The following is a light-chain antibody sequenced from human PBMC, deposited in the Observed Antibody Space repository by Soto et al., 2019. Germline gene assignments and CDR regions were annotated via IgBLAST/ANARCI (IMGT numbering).Light chain of an antibody. J-gene: IGKJ2*01. CDR2: WAS. V-gene: IGKV4-1*01. CDR1: QSVLYSSNNKNY. Sequence: DIVMTQSPDSLAVSLGERATINCKSSQSVLYSSNNKNYLAWYQQKPGQPPKLLIYWASTRESGVPDRFCGSGSGTDFTLTISSLQAEDVAVYYCQQYYGTPYTFGQGTKLEIK. CDR3: QQYYGTPYT.